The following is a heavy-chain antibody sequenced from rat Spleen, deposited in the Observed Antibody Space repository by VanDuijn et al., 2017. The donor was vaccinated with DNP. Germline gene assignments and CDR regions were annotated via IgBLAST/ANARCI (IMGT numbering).Heavy chain of an antibody. CDR3: ARPDY. J-gene: IGHJ2*01. CDR1: GFTFNNYW. CDR2: ISYDGTNT. V-gene: IGHV5-31*01. Sequence: EVQLVESGGDLVQPGRSLKLSCVASGFTFNNYWMTWIRQVPGKGLEWVATISYDGTNTYYRDSVKGRFTISRDNAKSTLYLLMDSLRSEDTATYYCARPDYWGQGVMVTVSS.